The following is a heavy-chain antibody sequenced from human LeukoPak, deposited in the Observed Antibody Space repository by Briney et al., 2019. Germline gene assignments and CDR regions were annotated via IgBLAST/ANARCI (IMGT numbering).Heavy chain of an antibody. D-gene: IGHD5-18*01. CDR1: GFAFSSYS. CDR3: ARVLGGYSYGYLGYYFDY. Sequence: GGSLRLSCAASGFAFSSYSMNWVRQAPGKGLEWVSSISSSSSYIYYADSVKGRFTISRDNAKNSLHLQMNSLRAEDTAVYYCARVLGGYSYGYLGYYFDYWGQGTLVTVSS. V-gene: IGHV3-21*01. CDR2: ISSSSSYI. J-gene: IGHJ4*02.